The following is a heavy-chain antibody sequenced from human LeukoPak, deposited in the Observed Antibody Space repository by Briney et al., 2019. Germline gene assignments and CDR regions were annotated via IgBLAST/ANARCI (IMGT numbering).Heavy chain of an antibody. CDR2: INPSGGST. J-gene: IGHJ4*02. CDR1: GYTFTSYY. D-gene: IGHD2-15*01. V-gene: IGHV1-46*01. Sequence: ASVKVSCKASGYTFTSYYMHWVRQAPGQGLEWTGIINPSGGSTSYAQKFQGRVTMTRDMSTSTVYMELSSLRSEDTAVYYCARDGGWRHYFDYWGQGTLVTVSS. CDR3: ARDGGWRHYFDY.